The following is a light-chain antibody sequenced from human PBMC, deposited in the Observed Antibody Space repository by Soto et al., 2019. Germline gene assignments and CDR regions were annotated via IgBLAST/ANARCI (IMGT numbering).Light chain of an antibody. CDR3: CSYAGSYTFNYV. J-gene: IGLJ1*01. CDR2: DVS. V-gene: IGLV2-11*01. Sequence: QSVLTQPRSVSGSPGQSVTISCTGTSSDVGGYNYVSWYQQQPGKAPKLMIYDVSKRPSGVPDRFSGSKSGNTASLTISGLQAEDEADYYCCSYAGSYTFNYVFGTGTKVTVL. CDR1: SSDVGGYNY.